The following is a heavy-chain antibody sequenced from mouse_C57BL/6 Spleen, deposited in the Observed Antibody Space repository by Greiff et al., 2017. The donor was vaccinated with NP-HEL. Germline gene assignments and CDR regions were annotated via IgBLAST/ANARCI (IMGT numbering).Heavy chain of an antibody. J-gene: IGHJ2*01. CDR1: GYTFTSYG. D-gene: IGHD1-1*01. CDR2: IYPRSGNT. V-gene: IGHV1-81*01. CDR3: ARVETSTVVDGVSDY. Sequence: VQLQQSGAELARPGASVKLSCKASGYTFTSYGISWVKQRTGQGLEWIGEIYPRSGNTYYNEKFKGKATLTADKSSSTAYMELRSLTSEDSAVYFCARVETSTVVDGVSDYWGQGTTLTVSS.